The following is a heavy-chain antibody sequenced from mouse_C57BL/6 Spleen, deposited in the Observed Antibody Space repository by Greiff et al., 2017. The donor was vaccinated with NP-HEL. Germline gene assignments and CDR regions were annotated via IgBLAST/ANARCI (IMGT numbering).Heavy chain of an antibody. V-gene: IGHV10-1*01. CDR3: VRGDDYDRGFAY. D-gene: IGHD2-4*01. CDR1: GFSFNTYA. CDR2: IRSKSNNYAT. J-gene: IGHJ3*01. Sequence: EVKVEESGGGLVQPKGSLKLSCAASGFSFNTYAMNWVRQAPGKGLEWVARIRSKSNNYATYYADSVKDRFTISRDDSESMLYLQMNNLKTEDTAMYYCVRGDDYDRGFAYWGQGTLVTVSA.